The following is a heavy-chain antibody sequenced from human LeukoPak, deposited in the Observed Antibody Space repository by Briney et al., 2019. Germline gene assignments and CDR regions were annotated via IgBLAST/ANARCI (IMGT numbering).Heavy chain of an antibody. CDR2: IYYSGST. CDR3: ARGGSGWFLDY. CDR1: GGSISSGGYY. D-gene: IGHD6-19*01. J-gene: IGHJ4*02. V-gene: IGHV4-31*03. Sequence: PSQTLSLTCTVSGGSISSGGYYWSRIRQHPGKGLEWIGYIYYSGSTYYNPSLKSRVTISVDTSKNQFSLKLSSVTATDTAVYYCARGGSGWFLDYWGQGTLVTVSS.